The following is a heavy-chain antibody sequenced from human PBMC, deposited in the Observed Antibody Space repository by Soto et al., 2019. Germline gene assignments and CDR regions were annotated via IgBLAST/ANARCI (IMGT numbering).Heavy chain of an antibody. Sequence: EVQLVESGGGLVKPGGSLKLSCAASGFTFSSYSMNWVRQAPGKGLEWVSSISSSSSYIYYADSVKGRFTISRDNAKNSLYLQMNSLRAEDTAVYYCARATALVRCDYWGQGTLVTVSS. V-gene: IGHV3-21*01. CDR1: GFTFSSYS. CDR3: ARATALVRCDY. J-gene: IGHJ4*02. D-gene: IGHD6-13*01. CDR2: ISSSSSYI.